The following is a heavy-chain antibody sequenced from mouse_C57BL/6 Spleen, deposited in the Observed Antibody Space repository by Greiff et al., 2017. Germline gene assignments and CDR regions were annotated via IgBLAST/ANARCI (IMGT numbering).Heavy chain of an antibody. CDR3: ASHYDYGCAY. D-gene: IGHD2-4*01. J-gene: IGHJ3*01. V-gene: IGHV1-81*01. CDR2: IYPRSGNT. CDR1: GYTFTSYG. Sequence: VQLQQSGAELARPGASVKLSCKASGYTFTSYGISWVKQRTGQGLEWIGEIYPRSGNTYYNEKFKGKATLTADNSSSTAYMELRSLTSEDAVVYFCASHYDYGCAYWGQGTLVTVSA.